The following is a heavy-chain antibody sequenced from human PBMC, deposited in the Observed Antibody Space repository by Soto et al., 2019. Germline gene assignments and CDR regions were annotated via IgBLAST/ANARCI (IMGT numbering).Heavy chain of an antibody. V-gene: IGHV4-31*03. D-gene: IGHD3-3*01. CDR2: IYYSGST. J-gene: IGHJ5*02. CDR3: ARVPTPPITTPADT. CDR1: GGSISSGGYY. Sequence: SETLSLTCTVSGGSISSGGYYWSWIRQHPGKGLEWIGYIYYSGSTYYNPSLKSRVTISVDTSKNQFSLKLSSVTAADTAVYYCARVPTPPITTPADTWGQGTLVTVSS.